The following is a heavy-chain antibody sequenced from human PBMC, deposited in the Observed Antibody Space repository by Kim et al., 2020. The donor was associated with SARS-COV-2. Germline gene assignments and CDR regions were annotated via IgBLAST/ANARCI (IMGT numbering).Heavy chain of an antibody. V-gene: IGHV3-33*01. CDR2: IWYDGSNK. Sequence: GGSLRLSCAASGLTFSSYGMHWVRQAPGKGLEWVAVIWYDGSNKYYADSVKGRFTISRDNSKNTLYLQMNSLRAEDTAVYYCATLGYCSGGSCATTYYFDYWGQGTLVTVSS. CDR3: ATLGYCSGGSCATTYYFDY. J-gene: IGHJ4*02. CDR1: GLTFSSYG. D-gene: IGHD2-15*01.